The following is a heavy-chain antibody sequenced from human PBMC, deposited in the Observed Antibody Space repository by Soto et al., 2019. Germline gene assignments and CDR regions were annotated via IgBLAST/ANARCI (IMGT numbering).Heavy chain of an antibody. Sequence: QLQLQESGSGLVKPSQTLSLTCAVSGGSISSGGYSWSWIRQPPGKGLEWIGYIYHSGSTYYNPALKRRVTISVDRAKNQFSLKLSSVTAADTAVYYCAAGGGLPRYYWGQGTLVTVSS. V-gene: IGHV4-30-2*01. CDR2: IYHSGST. CDR1: GGSISSGGYS. J-gene: IGHJ4*02. CDR3: AAGGGLPRYY. D-gene: IGHD5-12*01.